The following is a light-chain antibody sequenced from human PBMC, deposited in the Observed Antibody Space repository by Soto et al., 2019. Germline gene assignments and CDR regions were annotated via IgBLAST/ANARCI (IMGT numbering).Light chain of an antibody. Sequence: DIQMTQSPSTLSASVGDRVTITCRASQSISSRLAWYQQKPGKAPKLLISDASSLNSGVPSRFSGSGSATEFTLTSSSLQPDDFAHYYWQQYNSYSRTFGQGTKVEIK. CDR1: QSISSR. CDR2: DAS. CDR3: QQYNSYSRT. J-gene: IGKJ1*01. V-gene: IGKV1-5*01.